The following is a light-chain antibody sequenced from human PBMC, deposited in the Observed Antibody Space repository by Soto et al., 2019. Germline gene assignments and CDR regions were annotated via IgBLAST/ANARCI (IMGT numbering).Light chain of an antibody. J-gene: IGKJ4*01. CDR2: DAS. CDR3: QQRINWPPVT. Sequence: IVLTQSPATLSLSPGERATISCLASQSVHSYLAWYQQKPGQAPRLLIYDASDRATGIPARFSGSGSGTDFTLTISSLEPEDFAVYYCQQRINWPPVTFGGGTKVDIK. V-gene: IGKV3-11*01. CDR1: QSVHSY.